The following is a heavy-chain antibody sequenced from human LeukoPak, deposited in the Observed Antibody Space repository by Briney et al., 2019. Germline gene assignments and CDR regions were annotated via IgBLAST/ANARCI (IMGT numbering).Heavy chain of an antibody. Sequence: GASVKVSCKASGGTFSSYAISWVRQAPGQGLEWMGGIIPIFGTANYAQKFQGRVTITTDESTSTAYMELSSLSSEDTAVYYCARDQTRYYYDSSGYHNWFDPWGQGTLVTASS. J-gene: IGHJ5*02. CDR3: ARDQTRYYYDSSGYHNWFDP. D-gene: IGHD3-22*01. CDR2: IIPIFGTA. CDR1: GGTFSSYA. V-gene: IGHV1-69*05.